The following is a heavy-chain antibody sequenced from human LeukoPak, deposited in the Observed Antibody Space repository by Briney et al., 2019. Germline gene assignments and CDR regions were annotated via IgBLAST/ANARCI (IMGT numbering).Heavy chain of an antibody. J-gene: IGHJ5*02. V-gene: IGHV3-21*01. CDR3: ARGFGRP. Sequence: PGGSLRLSCAASGFTFTTYSMNWVRQAPGKGLEWVSFISSSSSYIYYADSVKGRFTISRDNSKNTLYLQMNSLRAEDTAVYYCARGFGRPWGQGTLVTVSS. D-gene: IGHD3-10*01. CDR2: ISSSSSYI. CDR1: GFTFTTYS.